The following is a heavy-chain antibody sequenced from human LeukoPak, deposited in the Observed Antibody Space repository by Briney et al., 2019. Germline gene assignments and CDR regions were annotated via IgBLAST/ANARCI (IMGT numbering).Heavy chain of an antibody. J-gene: IGHJ4*02. CDR1: GFTVSSNY. CDR2: IYSGGST. CDR3: ARVPPPYSGGWYEDY. V-gene: IGHV3-66*01. D-gene: IGHD6-19*01. Sequence: GGSLRLSCAASGFTVSSNYMSWVRQAPGKGLEWVSVIYSGGSTYYADSVKGRFTISRDNSKNTLYLQMNSLRAEDTAEYYCARVPPPYSGGWYEDYWGQGTLVTVSS.